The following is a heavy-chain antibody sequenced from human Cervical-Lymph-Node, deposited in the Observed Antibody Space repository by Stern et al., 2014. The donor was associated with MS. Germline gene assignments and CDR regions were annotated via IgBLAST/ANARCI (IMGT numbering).Heavy chain of an antibody. Sequence: EVQLVESGGGLVKPGGSLRLSCAASGFTFSSYSMNWVRQAPGKGLEWVSSISSSSSYIYYADSVKGRFTISRDNAKNSLYLQMNSLRAEDTAVYYCARDHSSSLGWFDPWGQGTLVTVSS. J-gene: IGHJ5*02. CDR1: GFTFSSYS. CDR3: ARDHSSSLGWFDP. CDR2: ISSSSSYI. V-gene: IGHV3-21*01. D-gene: IGHD3-16*01.